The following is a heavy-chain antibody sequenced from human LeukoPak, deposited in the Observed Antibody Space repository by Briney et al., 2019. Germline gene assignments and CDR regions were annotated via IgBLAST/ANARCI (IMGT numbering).Heavy chain of an antibody. Sequence: GGSLRLSCAASGFTLSNYAMSWVRQAPGKGLEWVAFIRYDGSNKYYADSVKGRFTISRDNSKNTLYLQMSSLRAEDTAVYYCAKDLSKGLLYRRGMYYFDYWGQGTLVTVSS. CDR1: GFTLSNYA. CDR2: IRYDGSNK. J-gene: IGHJ4*02. D-gene: IGHD3-10*01. CDR3: AKDLSKGLLYRRGMYYFDY. V-gene: IGHV3-30*02.